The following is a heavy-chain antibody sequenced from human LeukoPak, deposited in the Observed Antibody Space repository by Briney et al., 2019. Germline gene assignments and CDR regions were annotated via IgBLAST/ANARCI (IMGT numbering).Heavy chain of an antibody. CDR1: GYTFATYG. J-gene: IGHJ5*02. V-gene: IGHV1-18*01. CDR2: ISTYSGSA. D-gene: IGHD3-10*01. CDR3: VRLMVRGVIGP. Sequence: ASVKVSCKASGYTFATYGISWVRQAPGQGLEWMGWISTYSGSANYAQKLQGRVTMTTDTSTSTAYMELRSLRSDDTAVCYCVRLMVRGVIGPWGQGTPVTVSS.